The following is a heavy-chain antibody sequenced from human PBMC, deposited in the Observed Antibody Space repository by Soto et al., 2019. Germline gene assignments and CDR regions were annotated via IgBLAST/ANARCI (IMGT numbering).Heavy chain of an antibody. V-gene: IGHV1-2*04. CDR2: INPNSGGT. D-gene: IGHD6-13*01. J-gene: IGHJ6*02. CDR1: GYTFTGYY. CDR3: ARRTAAAATVSYYYYGMDV. Sequence: ASVKVSCKXSGYTFTGYYMHWVRQAPGQGLEWMGWINPNSGGTNYAQKFQGWVTMTRDTSISTAYMELSRLRSDDTAVYYCARRTAAAATVSYYYYGMDVWGQGTTVTVSS.